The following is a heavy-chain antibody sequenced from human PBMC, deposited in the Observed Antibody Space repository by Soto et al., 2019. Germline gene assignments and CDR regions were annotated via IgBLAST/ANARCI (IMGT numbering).Heavy chain of an antibody. V-gene: IGHV4-34*01. J-gene: IGHJ4*02. CDR1: GGSFSGYY. Sequence: SETLSLTCAVYGGSFSGYYWSWIRQPPGKGLEWIGEINHSGSTNYNPSLKSRVTISVDTSKNQFSLKLSSVTAADTAVYYCARALYYDFWSGYSPFDYWGQGTLVT. CDR3: ARALYYDFWSGYSPFDY. CDR2: INHSGST. D-gene: IGHD3-3*01.